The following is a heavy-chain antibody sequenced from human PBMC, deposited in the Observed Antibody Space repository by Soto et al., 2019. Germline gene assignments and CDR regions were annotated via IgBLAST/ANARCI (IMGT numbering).Heavy chain of an antibody. Sequence: QVQLVQSGAEVKNPGASVKVSCKASGYTFTSYGISWVRQAPGQGHEWMGWISAYNGNTNYAQKLQGRVTMTTDTPTSTAYMGLRSLRSDNTAVQYCARVIAVAGTYYYGIDVWCQGTTVTVSS. J-gene: IGHJ6*02. V-gene: IGHV1-18*04. CDR2: ISAYNGNT. CDR3: ARVIAVAGTYYYGIDV. D-gene: IGHD6-19*01. CDR1: GYTFTSYG.